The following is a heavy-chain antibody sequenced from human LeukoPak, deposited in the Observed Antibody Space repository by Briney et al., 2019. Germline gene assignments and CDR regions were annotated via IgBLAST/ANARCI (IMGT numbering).Heavy chain of an antibody. V-gene: IGHV1-46*01. CDR2: INPSGGST. D-gene: IGHD3-16*01. CDR1: GYTFTSYY. CDR3: ARERKVMKYYYYYGMDV. J-gene: IGHJ6*02. Sequence: ASVKVSCKASGYTFTSYYMHWVRQAPGQGLEWMGIINPSGGSTSYAQKFQGRVTMTRDTSTSTVYMELSSLRSEDTAVYYCARERKVMKYYYYYGMDVWGQGTTVTVSS.